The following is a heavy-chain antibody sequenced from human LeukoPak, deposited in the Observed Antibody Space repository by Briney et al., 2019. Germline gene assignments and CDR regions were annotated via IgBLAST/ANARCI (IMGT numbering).Heavy chain of an antibody. Sequence: PGGSLRLSCAASGFTFSTYGFHWVRQAPGKGLDWVAVIWYDGTIAYYGDSVKGRFTVSKDNSKNTLYLQMNSLRAEDTAVYYCARNWALTGVDYWGQGTLVTVSS. J-gene: IGHJ4*02. CDR1: GFTFSTYG. CDR3: ARNWALTGVDY. D-gene: IGHD3-9*01. V-gene: IGHV3-33*01. CDR2: IWYDGTIA.